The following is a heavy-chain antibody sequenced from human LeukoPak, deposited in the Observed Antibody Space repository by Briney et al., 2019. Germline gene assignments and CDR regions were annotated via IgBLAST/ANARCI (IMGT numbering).Heavy chain of an antibody. CDR2: ISYDGSNK. V-gene: IGHV3-30-3*01. J-gene: IGHJ4*02. CDR1: GFTFSSYA. D-gene: IGHD2-2*01. Sequence: QPGRSLRLSCAASGFTFSSYAMHWVRQAPGKGLEWVAVISYDGSNKYYADSVKGRFTISRDNSKNTLYLQMNSLRAEDTAVYYCARVGVSYCSSTSCYPDYWGQGTLVTVSS. CDR3: ARVGVSYCSSTSCYPDY.